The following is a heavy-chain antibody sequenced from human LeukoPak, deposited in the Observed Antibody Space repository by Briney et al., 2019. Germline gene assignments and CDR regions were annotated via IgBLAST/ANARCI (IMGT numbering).Heavy chain of an antibody. CDR1: GNTFTAYY. Sequence: ASVKVSCKASGNTFTAYYIHWVRQAPGQGLEWMGRINPNSGGTNYAQKFQGRVTMTRDTSISTAYMELSRLRSDDTAVYFCARPWEITMSERSYNWFDSWGQGTLVTVSS. J-gene: IGHJ5*01. D-gene: IGHD1-26*01. V-gene: IGHV1-2*02. CDR3: ARPWEITMSERSYNWFDS. CDR2: INPNSGGT.